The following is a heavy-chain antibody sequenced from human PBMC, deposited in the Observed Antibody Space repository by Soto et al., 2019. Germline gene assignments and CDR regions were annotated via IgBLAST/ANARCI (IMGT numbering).Heavy chain of an antibody. CDR2: IYSGGST. CDR3: ARSRYNWINYYYYYYYMDV. V-gene: IGHV3-66*01. J-gene: IGHJ6*03. D-gene: IGHD1-20*01. Sequence: EVQLVESGGGLVQPGGSLRLSCAASGFTVSSNYMSWVRQAPGKGLEWVSVIYSGGSTYYADSVKGRFTISRDNSKNTLYLQMNSLRAEDTAVYYCARSRYNWINYYYYYYYMDVWGKGTTVTVSS. CDR1: GFTVSSNY.